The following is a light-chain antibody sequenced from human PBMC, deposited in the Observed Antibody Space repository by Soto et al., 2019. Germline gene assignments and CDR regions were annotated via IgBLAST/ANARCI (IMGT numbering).Light chain of an antibody. V-gene: IGKV1-9*01. CDR1: QDISRY. CDR2: AAS. J-gene: IGKJ4*01. Sequence: DIQLTQSPSFLSASVGDRVTITCRASQDISRYLGWYQQKPGKAPNLLIFAASTLQSGVPSRFSGSGSGTEFTFTSNSLQPEDFATYYCQQLDSYPLTFGGGTKVEIK. CDR3: QQLDSYPLT.